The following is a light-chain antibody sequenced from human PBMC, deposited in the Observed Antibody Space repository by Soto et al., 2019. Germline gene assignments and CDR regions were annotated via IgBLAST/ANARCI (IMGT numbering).Light chain of an antibody. CDR1: QSLVSSDGNTY. Sequence: DVVMTQSPLSLPVTLGQPASISCRSSQSLVSSDGNTYLNWFQQRPGQSPRRLISKASKRETGVPDRFSGRGSGPDFTLKISRVEAEDVGVYYCMQGTHWPRTFGQGTKVEIK. CDR3: MQGTHWPRT. J-gene: IGKJ1*01. CDR2: KAS. V-gene: IGKV2-30*01.